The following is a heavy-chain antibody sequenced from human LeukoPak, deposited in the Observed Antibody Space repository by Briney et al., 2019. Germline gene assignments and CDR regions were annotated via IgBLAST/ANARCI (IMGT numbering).Heavy chain of an antibody. D-gene: IGHD1-7*01. CDR1: GGTFSSYA. CDR3: ARGARITGTTTPKHVQHTTYYYYYYMDV. CDR2: IIPIFGTA. Sequence: SVKVSCKASGGTFSSYAISWVRQAPGQGLEWMGGIIPIFGTANYAQKFQGRVTITTDESTSTAYMELSSLRSEDTAVYYCARGARITGTTTPKHVQHTTYYYYYYMDVWGKGTTVTVSS. V-gene: IGHV1-69*05. J-gene: IGHJ6*03.